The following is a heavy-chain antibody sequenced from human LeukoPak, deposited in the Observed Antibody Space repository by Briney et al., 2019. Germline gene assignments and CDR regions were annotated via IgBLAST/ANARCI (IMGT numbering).Heavy chain of an antibody. D-gene: IGHD7-27*01. CDR3: ARDLTGLGAFDI. J-gene: IGHJ3*02. CDR2: IYYSGST. V-gene: IGHV4-4*07. Sequence: PSETLSLTCTVSGGSISSYYWSWIRQPAGKGLEWIGSIYYSGSTYYNPSLKSRVTISVDMSKNQFSLRLSSVTAADTAVFYCARDLTGLGAFDIWGQGTMVTVSS. CDR1: GGSISSYY.